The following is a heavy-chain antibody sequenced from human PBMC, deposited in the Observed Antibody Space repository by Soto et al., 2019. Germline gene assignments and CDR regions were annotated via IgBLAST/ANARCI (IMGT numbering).Heavy chain of an antibody. D-gene: IGHD3-10*01. V-gene: IGHV3-74*01. CDR1: GFTFSSYW. CDR3: ARGYYGSGNYWFDY. CDR2: IYSDASST. J-gene: IGHJ4*02. Sequence: GGSLRLSCAASGFTFSSYWMHWVRQAPGKGLVWVSRIYSDASSTNYADSVKGRFTISRDNAKTTLYLQMNSLRAEDTAVYYCARGYYGSGNYWFDYWGQGTLVTVSS.